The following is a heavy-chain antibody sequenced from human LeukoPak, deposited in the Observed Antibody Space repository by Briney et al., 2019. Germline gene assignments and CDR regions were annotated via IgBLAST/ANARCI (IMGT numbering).Heavy chain of an antibody. V-gene: IGHV4-34*01. CDR3: ASGPIWFGELSAGMDV. D-gene: IGHD3-10*01. CDR1: GGSFSGYY. Sequence: ASETLSLTCAVYGGSFSGYYCSWIRQPPGKGLEWIGEINHSGSTNYNPSLKSRVTISVDTSKNQFSLKLSSVTAADTAVYYCASGPIWFGELSAGMDVWGKGTTVTVSS. CDR2: INHSGST. J-gene: IGHJ6*04.